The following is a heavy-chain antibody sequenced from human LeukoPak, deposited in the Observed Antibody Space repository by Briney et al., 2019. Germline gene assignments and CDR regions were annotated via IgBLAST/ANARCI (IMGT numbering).Heavy chain of an antibody. CDR3: ARGSWSAAGTSIDY. J-gene: IGHJ4*02. Sequence: GRSLTLSCAASGFTFSTYWMYWVRKEPGQGLVWFSRIERDGRRTSYADSVKGRFTISRDNAANPLYLQMNTLRAEDTAVYYCARGSWSAAGTSIDYWGQGTLVTVSS. CDR2: IERDGRRT. D-gene: IGHD6-13*01. CDR1: GFTFSTYW. V-gene: IGHV3-74*01.